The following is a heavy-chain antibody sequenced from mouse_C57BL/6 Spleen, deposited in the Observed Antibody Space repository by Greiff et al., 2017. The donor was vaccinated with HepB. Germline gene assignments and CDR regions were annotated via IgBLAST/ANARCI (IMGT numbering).Heavy chain of an antibody. Sequence: EVQLQQSGPELVKPGASVKMSCKASGYTFTDYNMHWVKQSHGKSLEWIGYINPNNGGTSYNQKFKGKATLTVNKSSSTAYMELRSLTSEDSAVYYCARQLRLRGGSYYAMDYWGHGTSVTVSS. J-gene: IGHJ4*01. CDR3: ARQLRLRGGSYYAMDY. CDR2: INPNNGGT. CDR1: GYTFTDYN. V-gene: IGHV1-22*01. D-gene: IGHD3-2*02.